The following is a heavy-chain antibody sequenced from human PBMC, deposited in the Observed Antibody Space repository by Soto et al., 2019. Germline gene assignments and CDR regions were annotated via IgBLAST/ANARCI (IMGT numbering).Heavy chain of an antibody. J-gene: IGHJ4*02. CDR2: IKSKTDGGTT. D-gene: IGHD5-18*01. Sequence: EVQLVESGGGLVKPGGSLRLSCAASGFTFSNAWMSWVRQAPGKGLEWVGRIKSKTDGGTTDYAAPVKGRFTISRDDSKNTLYLQRNSLKNEDTAVYYCTTFFPVFGVSTWIQLWSPPDYWGQGTLVTVSS. CDR1: GFTFSNAW. CDR3: TTFFPVFGVSTWIQLWSPPDY. V-gene: IGHV3-15*01.